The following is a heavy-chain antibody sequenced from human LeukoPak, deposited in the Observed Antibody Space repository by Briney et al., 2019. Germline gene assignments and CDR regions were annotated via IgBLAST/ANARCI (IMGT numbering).Heavy chain of an antibody. CDR1: SGTFSSYA. CDR3: ARASGPGYCSGRSCPFHY. J-gene: IGHJ4*02. V-gene: IGHV1-69*06. D-gene: IGHD2-15*01. Sequence: SSFQISCKASSGTFSSYAISGVRQAPGQGREGRGGIIPIVDTANNAHKFHGRDTITAAKYTSTTAKELSSLRAEDTAVYSCARASGPGYCSGRSCPFHYWGQGTLVTVSS. CDR2: IIPIVDTA.